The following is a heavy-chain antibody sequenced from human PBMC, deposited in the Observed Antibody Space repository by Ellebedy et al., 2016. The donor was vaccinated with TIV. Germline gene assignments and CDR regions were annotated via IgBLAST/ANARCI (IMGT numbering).Heavy chain of an antibody. Sequence: MPSETLSLTCSVSGGSVSSGRYYWSWIRQPPGKGLEWIGYIYSSGFTNYNPSLKSRVTISVDTSKNRFSLNLSSVTAADTAVYYCARGHRFLEWLLPYHFDYWGQGTLVTASS. CDR3: ARGHRFLEWLLPYHFDY. CDR1: GGSVSSGRYY. CDR2: IYSSGFT. V-gene: IGHV4-61*01. J-gene: IGHJ4*02. D-gene: IGHD3-3*01.